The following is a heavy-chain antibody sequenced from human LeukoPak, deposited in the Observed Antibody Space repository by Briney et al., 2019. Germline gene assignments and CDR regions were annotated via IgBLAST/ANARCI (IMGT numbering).Heavy chain of an antibody. V-gene: IGHV4-30-2*01. J-gene: IGHJ6*02. CDR1: GGSISSGGYY. D-gene: IGHD3-10*01. CDR3: AREDVAGGSGSNYYYYGADV. Sequence: SQTLSLTCTVSGGSISSGGYYWSWIRQPPGKGLEWIGYIYHSGSTNYNPSLKSRVTISVDTSKNQFSLKLSSVTAADTAVYYCAREDVAGGSGSNYYYYGADVWGQGTTVTVSS. CDR2: IYHSGST.